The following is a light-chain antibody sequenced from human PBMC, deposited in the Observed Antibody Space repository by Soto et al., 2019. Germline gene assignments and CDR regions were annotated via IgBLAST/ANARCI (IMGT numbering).Light chain of an antibody. CDR2: GAS. CDR3: QQYGGSPRVT. V-gene: IGKV3-20*01. CDR1: QTVSSNY. J-gene: IGKJ4*01. Sequence: EIVLTQSPGTLSLSPGERATLSCRASQTVSSNYLAWYQHKPGQAPRLLIYGASIRATGIPDRFSGSGAGTDFTITISRLEPEDFAVYYCQQYGGSPRVTFGGGTKVEIK.